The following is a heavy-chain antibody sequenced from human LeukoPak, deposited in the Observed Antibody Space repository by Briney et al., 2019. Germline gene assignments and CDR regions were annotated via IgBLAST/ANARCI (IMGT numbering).Heavy chain of an antibody. Sequence: PGGSLRLSCAASGFTFSSYAMSWVRQAPGKGLEWVSAISGSGGSTYYADSVKGRFTISGDNSKNTLYLQMNSLRAEDTAVYYCAKGVSYHDSSGYFDYWGQGTLVTVSS. J-gene: IGHJ4*02. CDR1: GFTFSSYA. CDR2: ISGSGGST. D-gene: IGHD3-22*01. V-gene: IGHV3-23*01. CDR3: AKGVSYHDSSGYFDY.